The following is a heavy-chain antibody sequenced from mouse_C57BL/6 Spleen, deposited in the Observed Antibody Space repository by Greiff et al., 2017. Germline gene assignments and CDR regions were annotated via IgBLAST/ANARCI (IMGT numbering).Heavy chain of an antibody. D-gene: IGHD1-1*02. CDR3: YYGVSPFGG. CDR2: YPGSGNTY. CDR1: YTFTDYYM. V-gene: IGHV1-83*01. Sequence: VQLQQSGPELVKPGASVKMSCKASGYTFTDYYMPWVKQKPGKGLEWIGEIYPGSGNTYYNEKFKGKATLTADTSSSTAYMQLNSLTSEDSAVYFSLYYGVSPFGGWGTGTTVTAAS. J-gene: IGHJ1*03.